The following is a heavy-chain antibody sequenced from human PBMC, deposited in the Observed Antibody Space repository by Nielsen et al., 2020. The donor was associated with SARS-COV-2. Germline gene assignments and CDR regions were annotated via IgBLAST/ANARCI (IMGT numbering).Heavy chain of an antibody. CDR2: ISYDGSNK. D-gene: IGHD1-14*01. CDR1: GFTFSSYA. Sequence: GESLKISCAASGFTFSSYAMHWVRQAPGKGLEWVAVISYDGSNKYYADSVKGRFTISRDNSKNTLYLQMNSLRAEDTAVYYCARDLFRYKKSLRGMDVWGQGTTVTVSS. V-gene: IGHV3-30-3*01. CDR3: ARDLFRYKKSLRGMDV. J-gene: IGHJ6*02.